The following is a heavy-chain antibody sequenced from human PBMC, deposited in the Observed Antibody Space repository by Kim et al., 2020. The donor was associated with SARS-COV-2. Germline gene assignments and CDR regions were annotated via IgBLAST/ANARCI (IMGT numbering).Heavy chain of an antibody. D-gene: IGHD3-22*01. V-gene: IGHV1-69*04. J-gene: IGHJ4*02. Sequence: YAQEFQGRVTITADKSTSTAHMELSSLRSEDTAVYYCARDPYYYDSAFDDWGQGTLVTVSS. CDR3: ARDPYYYDSAFDD.